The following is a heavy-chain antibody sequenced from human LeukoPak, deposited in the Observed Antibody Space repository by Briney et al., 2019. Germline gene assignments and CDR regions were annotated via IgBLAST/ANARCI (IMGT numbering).Heavy chain of an antibody. CDR1: GYTFTSYG. V-gene: IGHV1-18*01. CDR3: ARDPSPVGYCSSTSCYGGDYYYYYMDV. Sequence: ASVKVSCKASGYTFTSYGISWVRQAPGQGLEWMGWISAYNGNTNYAQKLQGRVTMTTDTSTSTAYMELRSLRSDDTAVYYCARDPSPVGYCSSTSCYGGDYYYYYMDVWGKGTTVTVSS. J-gene: IGHJ6*03. D-gene: IGHD2-2*01. CDR2: ISAYNGNT.